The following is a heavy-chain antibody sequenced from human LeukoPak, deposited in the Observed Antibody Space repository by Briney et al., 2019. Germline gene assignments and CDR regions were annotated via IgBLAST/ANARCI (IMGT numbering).Heavy chain of an antibody. CDR3: ARQTTSGYLDY. D-gene: IGHD3-22*01. J-gene: IGHJ4*02. V-gene: IGHV4-34*01. Sequence: SETLSLTCSVYGGSLSGYYWSWIRQTPGKGLELIGEINHSGSTTYYPSFKNRVTISVDTSKNQFSLKLSSVTAADRALYYCARQTTSGYLDYWGQETLVTVS. CDR2: INHSGST. CDR1: GGSLSGYY.